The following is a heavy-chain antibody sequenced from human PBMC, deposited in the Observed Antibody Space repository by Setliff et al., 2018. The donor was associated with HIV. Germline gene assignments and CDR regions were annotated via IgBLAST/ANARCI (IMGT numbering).Heavy chain of an antibody. V-gene: IGHV4-59*01. CDR2: IYYSGST. Sequence: SETLSLTCTISGDSISSYYWSWIRRPPGKGLEWIGYIYYSGSTNYNPSLKSRVTISVDTSKNQLSLKLSSVTAADTAVYYCARQVGNKVLFDSWGQGTLVTVS. J-gene: IGHJ4*02. CDR3: ARQVGNKVLFDS. CDR1: GDSISSYY. D-gene: IGHD7-27*01.